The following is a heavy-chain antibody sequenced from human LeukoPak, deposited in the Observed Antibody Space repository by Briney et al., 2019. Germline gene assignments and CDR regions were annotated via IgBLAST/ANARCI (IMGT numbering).Heavy chain of an antibody. J-gene: IGHJ4*02. V-gene: IGHV3-23*01. CDR3: AKVGYCSGGSCYYPPSDFDY. D-gene: IGHD2-15*01. CDR1: GFTFSSYA. Sequence: GGSLRLSCAASGFTFSSYAMSWVRQAPGKGLEWVSAISGSGGSTYYADSVKGRFTISRDSSKNTLYLQMNSLRAEDTAVYYCAKVGYCSGGSCYYPPSDFDYWGQGTLVTVSS. CDR2: ISGSGGST.